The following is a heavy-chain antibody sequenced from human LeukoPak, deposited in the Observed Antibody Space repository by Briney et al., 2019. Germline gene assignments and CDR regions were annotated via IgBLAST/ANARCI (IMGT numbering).Heavy chain of an antibody. CDR3: ARGLRRLGYNWFDP. D-gene: IGHD6-19*01. CDR1: GGSFSGYY. J-gene: IGHJ5*02. V-gene: IGHV4-34*01. CDR2: INHSGST. Sequence: SGTLSLTCAVYGGSFSGYYWSWIRQPPGKGLEWIGEINHSGSTNYNPSLKSRVTISVDTSKNQFSLKLSSVTAADTAVYYCARGLRRLGYNWFDPWGQGTLVTVSS.